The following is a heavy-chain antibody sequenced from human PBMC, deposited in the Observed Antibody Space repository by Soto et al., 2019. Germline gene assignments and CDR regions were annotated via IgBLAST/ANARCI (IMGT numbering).Heavy chain of an antibody. J-gene: IGHJ4*02. CDR3: AKWALGYYFDY. CDR1: GFTFSSYG. CDR2: ISYDGSNK. Sequence: QVQLVESGGGVVQPGRSLRLSCAASGFTFSSYGMHWVRQAPGKGLEWVAVISYDGSNKYYADSVKGRFTISRDNSKNTLYLQMNSLRAEDKAVYYCAKWALGYYFDYWGQGTLVTVSS. V-gene: IGHV3-30*18.